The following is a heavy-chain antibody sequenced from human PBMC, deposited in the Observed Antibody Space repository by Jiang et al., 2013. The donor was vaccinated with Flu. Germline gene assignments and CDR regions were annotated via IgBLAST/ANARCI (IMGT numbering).Heavy chain of an antibody. CDR1: GGSISSYY. CDR2: IYTSGST. J-gene: IGHJ3*02. CDR3: ARVTYDSSGYTDAFDI. D-gene: IGHD3-22*01. Sequence: GSGLVKPSETLSLTCTVSGGSISSYYWSWIRQPAGKGLEWIGRIYTSGSTNYNPSLKSRVTMSVDTSKNQFSLKLSSVTAADTAVYYCARVTYDSSGYTDAFDIWGQGTSGHRLF. V-gene: IGHV4-4*07.